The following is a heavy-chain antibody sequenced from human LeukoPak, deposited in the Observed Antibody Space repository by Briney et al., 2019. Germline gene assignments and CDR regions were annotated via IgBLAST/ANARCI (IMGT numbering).Heavy chain of an antibody. CDR3: AREEYSSDWYGHDS. CDR1: GGSFSGYY. Sequence: PSETLSLTCAVYGGSFSGYYWSWIRQPPGKGLEWIGEINHSGSTNYNPSLKSRVTLSVDTSKNQFSLRLTSVTAADTAFYYCAREEYSSDWYGHDSWGQGTLVTVSS. CDR2: INHSGST. D-gene: IGHD6-13*01. V-gene: IGHV4-34*01. J-gene: IGHJ4*02.